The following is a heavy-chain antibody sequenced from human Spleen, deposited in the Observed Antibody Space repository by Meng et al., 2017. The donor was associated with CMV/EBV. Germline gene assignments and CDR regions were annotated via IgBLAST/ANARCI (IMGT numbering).Heavy chain of an antibody. CDR2: ISGSGSAI. V-gene: IGHV3-11*01. J-gene: IGHJ5*02. CDR1: GFTFSDYY. CDR3: AKANNVPGWFGP. D-gene: IGHD1-14*01. Sequence: VASGFTFSDYYMTWVRQAPGKRLEWLSYISGSGSAIYYANSVKGRFTISRDNAKNSLDLQMDGLRAEDTAVYFCAKANNVPGWFGPWGRGALVTVSS.